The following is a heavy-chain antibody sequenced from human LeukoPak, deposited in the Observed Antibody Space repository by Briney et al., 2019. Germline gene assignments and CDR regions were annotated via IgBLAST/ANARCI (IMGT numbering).Heavy chain of an antibody. CDR2: ITVYNGDT. Sequence: GASVKVSCKASGYTFINHGVTWVRQAPGQGLEWMGRITVYNGDTKSTQKFQGRVTMTADTATNTPYMELGSLTSDDSAVYYCARGHSAEGTQYFFDFWGQGTLVTVSS. CDR3: ARGHSAEGTQYFFDF. D-gene: IGHD1-14*01. CDR1: GYTFINHG. V-gene: IGHV1-18*01. J-gene: IGHJ4*02.